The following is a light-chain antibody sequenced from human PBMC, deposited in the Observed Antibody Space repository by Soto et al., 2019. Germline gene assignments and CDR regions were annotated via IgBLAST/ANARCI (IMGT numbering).Light chain of an antibody. J-gene: IGKJ1*01. CDR3: QQSYSTPCT. CDR2: AAS. V-gene: IGKV1-39*01. CDR1: QSISSY. Sequence: DIQMTQSPSSLSASVGGRITITFRASQSISSYLNFYQQKPGKAPKLLIYAASSFQSGFPSIFRGSLSVKDYTLTISSLQPEDFATYYCQQSYSTPCTFGQGTKV.